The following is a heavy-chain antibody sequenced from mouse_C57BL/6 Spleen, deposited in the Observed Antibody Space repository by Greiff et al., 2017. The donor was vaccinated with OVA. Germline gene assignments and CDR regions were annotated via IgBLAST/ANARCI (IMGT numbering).Heavy chain of an antibody. D-gene: IGHD1-1*01. J-gene: IGHJ2*01. V-gene: IGHV1-52*01. CDR2: IDPSDSET. CDR3: AREFYYGSSWDY. CDR1: GYTFTSYW. Sequence: QVQLQQPGAELVRPGSSVKLSCKASGYTFTSYWMHWVKQRPIQGLEWIGNIDPSDSETHYNQKFKDKATLTVDKSSSTAYMQLSSLTSEDSAVYYCAREFYYGSSWDYWGQGTTLTVSS.